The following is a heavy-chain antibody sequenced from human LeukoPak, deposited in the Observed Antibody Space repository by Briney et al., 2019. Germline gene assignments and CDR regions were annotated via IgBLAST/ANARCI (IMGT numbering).Heavy chain of an antibody. CDR1: GFTFSNAW. D-gene: IGHD3-22*01. CDR3: AKDSGGYYRPFDS. V-gene: IGHV3-23*01. CDR2: ISGGGGST. Sequence: GGSLRLSCAASGFTFSNAWMSWVRQTPGKGLEWVSAISGGGGSTYYADSVKGRFTISRDNSKNTLYLQMNSLRAEDTAVYYCAKDSGGYYRPFDSWGQGTLVTVSS. J-gene: IGHJ4*02.